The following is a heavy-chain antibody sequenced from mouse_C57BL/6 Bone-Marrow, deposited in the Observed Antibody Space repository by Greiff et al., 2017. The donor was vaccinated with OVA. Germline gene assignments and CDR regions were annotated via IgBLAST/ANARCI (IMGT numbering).Heavy chain of an antibody. CDR3: ARPEGYGSSYRLAY. J-gene: IGHJ3*01. V-gene: IGHV1-4*01. CDR2: INPSSGYT. Sequence: QVQLQQSGAELARPGASVKMSCKASGYTFTSYTMHWVKQRPGQGLEWIGYINPSSGYTKYNQKFKDKATLTADQSSSTAYMQLSSLTSEDSAVYYCARPEGYGSSYRLAYWGQGTLVTVSA. D-gene: IGHD1-1*01. CDR1: GYTFTSYT.